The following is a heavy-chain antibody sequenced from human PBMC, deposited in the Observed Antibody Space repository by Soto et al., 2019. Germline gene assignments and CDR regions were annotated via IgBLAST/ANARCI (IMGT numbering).Heavy chain of an antibody. CDR3: ARGDIAVAGPDY. V-gene: IGHV1-8*01. J-gene: IGHJ4*02. D-gene: IGHD6-19*01. CDR1: GYTFTSYD. CDR2: MNPNSGNT. Sequence: ASVKVSCKASGYTFTSYDINWVRQATGQGLEWMGWMNPNSGNTGYAQRFQGRVTMTRNTSISTAYMELSSLRSEDTAVYYCARGDIAVAGPDYWGQGTLVTVSS.